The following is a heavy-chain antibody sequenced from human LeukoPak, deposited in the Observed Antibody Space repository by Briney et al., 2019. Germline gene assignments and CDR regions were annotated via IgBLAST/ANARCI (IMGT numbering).Heavy chain of an antibody. V-gene: IGHV4-61*08. CDR2: ISYIGST. Sequence: SETLSLTCTVSGGSISSGDYYWSWIRQPPGKGLEWIGYISYIGSTNYNPSRTSRVTISVDTSKNQFSLKLSSVTAADTAVYYCARASSGYSWFDYWGQGTLVTVSS. CDR1: GGSISSGDYY. J-gene: IGHJ4*02. CDR3: ARASSGYSWFDY. D-gene: IGHD3-22*01.